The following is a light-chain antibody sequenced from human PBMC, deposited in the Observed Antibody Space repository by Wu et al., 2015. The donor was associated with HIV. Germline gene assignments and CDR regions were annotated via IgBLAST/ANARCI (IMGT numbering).Light chain of an antibody. J-gene: IGKJ4*01. V-gene: IGKV3-20*01. Sequence: EIVLTQSPGTLSLSPGERATLSCRASQSVSNKYLAWFQQKPGQAPRLLIYGASSRATGIPDRFSGSGSGTDFTLTISRLEPEDFAVYYCQQYGSSPLLTFGGGTKVEIK. CDR2: GAS. CDR3: QQYGSSPLLT. CDR1: QSVSNKY.